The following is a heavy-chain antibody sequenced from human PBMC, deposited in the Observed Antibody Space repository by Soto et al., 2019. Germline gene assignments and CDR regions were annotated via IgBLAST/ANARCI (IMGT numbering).Heavy chain of an antibody. CDR3: ARQPYYDILTGYYPYYYYYGMDV. CDR2: IYPGDSDT. V-gene: IGHV5-51*01. CDR1: GYSFTSYW. Sequence: HGESLKISCKGSGYSFTSYWIGWVRQMPGKGLEWMGIIYPGDSDTRYSPSFQGQVTISADKSISTAYLQWSSLKASDTAMYYCARQPYYDILTGYYPYYYYYGMDVWGQGTTVTVSS. D-gene: IGHD3-9*01. J-gene: IGHJ6*02.